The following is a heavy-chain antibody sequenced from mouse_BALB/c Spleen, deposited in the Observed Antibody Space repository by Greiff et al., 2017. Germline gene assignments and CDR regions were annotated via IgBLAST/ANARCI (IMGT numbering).Heavy chain of an antibody. CDR3: TRWDYGNSYYFDY. D-gene: IGHD2-1*01. J-gene: IGHJ2*01. Sequence: VQLQQSGAELVRPGASVTLSCKASGYTFTDYEMHWVKQTPVHGLEWIGAIDPETGGPAYNQKFKGKATLTADKSSSTAYMELRSLTSEDSAVYYCTRWDYGNSYYFDYWGQGTTLTVSS. CDR1: GYTFTDYE. CDR2: IDPETGGP. V-gene: IGHV1-15*01.